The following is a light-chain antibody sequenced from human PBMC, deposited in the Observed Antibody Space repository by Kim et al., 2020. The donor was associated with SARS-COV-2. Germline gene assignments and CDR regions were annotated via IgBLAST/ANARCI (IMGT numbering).Light chain of an antibody. CDR3: QQYNSYPWT. J-gene: IGKJ1*01. CDR2: KAS. Sequence: ASVGDRVTITCRASQSITTWLAWYQQKPGKAPKLLIYKASSLESGVPSRFSGSGSGTEFILTISSLQPDDFATYYCQQYNSYPWTFGQGTKVEIK. V-gene: IGKV1-5*03. CDR1: QSITTW.